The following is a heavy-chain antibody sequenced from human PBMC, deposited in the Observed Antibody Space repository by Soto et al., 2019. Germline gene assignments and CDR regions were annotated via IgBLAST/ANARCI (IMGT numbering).Heavy chain of an antibody. D-gene: IGHD2-21*01. CDR3: ARGRKVIDY. CDR2: IYYSGST. J-gene: IGHJ4*02. V-gene: IGHV4-59*01. Sequence: PSETLSLTCAVSGGSISSYYWSWIRQPPGKGLAWIWYIYYSGSTNYHPALKSRVHISVDTSKNHFSLKLSSVTGAETAVYYCARGRKVIDYWGQGTLVTVSS. CDR1: GGSISSYY.